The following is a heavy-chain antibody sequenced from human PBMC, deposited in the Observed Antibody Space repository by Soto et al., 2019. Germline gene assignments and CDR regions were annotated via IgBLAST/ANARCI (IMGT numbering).Heavy chain of an antibody. CDR2: ISASAGNT. V-gene: IGHV3-23*01. CDR3: AKGYRTYSSSTNCTFDP. CDR1: GFTFSRYA. D-gene: IGHD2-2*01. Sequence: LRLSCAGSGFTFSRYAMIWVRQAPGKGLEWVSSISASAGNTYYADSVKGRFTISRDNSKNTLYLQMNSLRADDTAVYYCAKGYRTYSSSTNCTFDPWGQGTLVPVSS. J-gene: IGHJ5*02.